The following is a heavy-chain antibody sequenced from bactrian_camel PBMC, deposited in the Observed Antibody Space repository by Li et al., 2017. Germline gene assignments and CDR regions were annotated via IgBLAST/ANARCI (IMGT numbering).Heavy chain of an antibody. CDR1: GFIFSRYW. CDR3: ATDSVWTDYHPVDY. CDR2: ISTGGGTT. V-gene: IGHV3S1*01. Sequence: HVQLVESGGGLVQPGGSLRLSCAASGFIFSRYWVYWVRQAPGKGLEWVSTISTGGGTTHYADSMKGRFTISRDNAKNTLYLQMNSLKTEDTAVYYCATDSVWTDYHPVDYWGQGTQVTVS. J-gene: IGHJ4*01. D-gene: IGHD1*01.